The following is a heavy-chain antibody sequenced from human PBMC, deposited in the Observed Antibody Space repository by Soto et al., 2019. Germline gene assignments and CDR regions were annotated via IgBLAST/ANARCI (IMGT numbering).Heavy chain of an antibody. J-gene: IGHJ4*02. Sequence: SETLSLTCAVYGGSFSGYYWSWIRQPPGKGLEWIGEINHSGSTNYNPSLKSRVTISVDKSKNQFSLKLSSVTAADTAVYYCGRVGVDYYDSSGYYFDYWGQGTLVTVSS. CDR1: GGSFSGYY. CDR3: GRVGVDYYDSSGYYFDY. V-gene: IGHV4-34*01. D-gene: IGHD3-22*01. CDR2: INHSGST.